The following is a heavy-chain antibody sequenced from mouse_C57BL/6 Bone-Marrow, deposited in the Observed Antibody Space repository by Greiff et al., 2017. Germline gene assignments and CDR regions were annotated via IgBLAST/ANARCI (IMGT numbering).Heavy chain of an antibody. D-gene: IGHD1-1*01. CDR2: INPSTGGT. V-gene: IGHV1-42*01. CDR3: AREGDYDGSLYFDV. J-gene: IGHJ1*03. CDR1: GYSFTGYY. Sequence: VQLQQSGPELVKPGASVKISCKASGYSFTGYYMNWVKQSPEKSLEWIGEINPSTGGTTYNQKFKAKATLTVDKSSSTAYMQLKSLTSEDSAVYYWAREGDYDGSLYFDVWGTGTTVTVSS.